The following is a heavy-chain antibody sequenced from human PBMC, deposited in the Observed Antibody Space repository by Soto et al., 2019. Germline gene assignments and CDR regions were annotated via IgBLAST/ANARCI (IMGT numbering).Heavy chain of an antibody. V-gene: IGHV4-31*03. Sequence: QVQLQESGPGLVKPSQTLSLTCTVSGGSISSGGYYWSWIRQHPGKGLEWIGYIYYSGSTYYNPSLKSRVTISVDTSKNQFSLKLSSVTAADTAVYYCARDCHVSREEGYCSSTSCYDGWYFDLWGRGTLVTVSS. D-gene: IGHD2-2*01. CDR3: ARDCHVSREEGYCSSTSCYDGWYFDL. CDR2: IYYSGST. J-gene: IGHJ2*01. CDR1: GGSISSGGYY.